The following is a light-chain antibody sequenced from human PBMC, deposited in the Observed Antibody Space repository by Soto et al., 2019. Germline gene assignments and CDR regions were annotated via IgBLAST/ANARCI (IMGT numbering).Light chain of an antibody. V-gene: IGKV3-11*01. CDR1: QSISSY. CDR3: QQRSNCPIT. J-gene: IGKJ5*01. CDR2: DAS. Sequence: EIVLTQSPATLFLSPGERVTLSCRASQSISSYLAWYQQKPGHAPRLLIYDASTWATGIPARFSGSGSGTDFTLTISSLEPEDFAIYYCQQRSNCPITFGQGTRLEIK.